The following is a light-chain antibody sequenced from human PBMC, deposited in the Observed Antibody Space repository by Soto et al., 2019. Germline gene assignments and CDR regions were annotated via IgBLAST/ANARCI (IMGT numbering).Light chain of an antibody. CDR2: DAS. V-gene: IGKV1-13*02. CDR3: QQFNSYPPLT. CDR1: QGISSA. Sequence: AIQLTQSPSSLSASVGDRVTITCRASQGISSALAWYQQKPGKAPKLLIYDASSLESGVPSRFSGSGSGTDFTHTISSLQPEDFATYYCQQFNSYPPLTFGGGTKVEIK. J-gene: IGKJ4*01.